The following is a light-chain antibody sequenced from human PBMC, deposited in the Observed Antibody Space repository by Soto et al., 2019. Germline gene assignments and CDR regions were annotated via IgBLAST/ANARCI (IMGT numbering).Light chain of an antibody. Sequence: ESQGTQSASSRTGAGGDVVTSSWRACQSISSWLALYQQKPGKVPKLLIYKASTLKSGVPSRFSGRRSRPGFTLTLPSLQPDDFATYYCQHYNSHSQAFGQGTKVDIK. V-gene: IGKV1-5*03. J-gene: IGKJ1*01. CDR2: KAS. CDR1: QSISSW. CDR3: QHYNSHSQA.